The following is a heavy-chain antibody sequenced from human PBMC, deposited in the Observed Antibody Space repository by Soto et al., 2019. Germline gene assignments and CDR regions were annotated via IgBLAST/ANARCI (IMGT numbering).Heavy chain of an antibody. CDR3: ATDLNYGGKSNDAFDI. J-gene: IGHJ3*02. CDR1: GYTLTELS. Sequence: QVQLVQSGAEVKKPGASVKVSCKVSGYTLTELSMHWVRQAPGKGLEWMGGFDPEDGETIYAQKFQGRVTMTEDTSTDTAYMELSSLRSEDTAVYYCATDLNYGGKSNDAFDIWGQGTMVTVSS. D-gene: IGHD4-17*01. CDR2: FDPEDGET. V-gene: IGHV1-24*01.